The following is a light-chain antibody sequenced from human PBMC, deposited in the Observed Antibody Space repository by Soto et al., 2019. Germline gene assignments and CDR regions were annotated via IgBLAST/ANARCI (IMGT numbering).Light chain of an antibody. J-gene: IGLJ2*01. CDR2: ASN. Sequence: QSVLTQPPSASGTPGQRVTISCSGSSSNIGGTTVNWYQLVPGTPPKLLIYASNQRPSGVPDRFSGSKSGTSASMAISGLQSEDEADYYCQSYDSDFVVFGGGTKLTVL. CDR3: QSYDSDFVV. CDR1: SSNIGGTT. V-gene: IGLV1-44*01.